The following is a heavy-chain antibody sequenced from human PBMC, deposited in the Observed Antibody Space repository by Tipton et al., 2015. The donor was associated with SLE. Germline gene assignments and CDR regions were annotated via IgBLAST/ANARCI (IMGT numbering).Heavy chain of an antibody. D-gene: IGHD6-13*01. CDR1: GFTVSSNY. Sequence: SLRLSCAASGFTVSSNYMSWVRRAPGKGLEWVSVIYSGGSTYYADSVKGRFTIARDNAKNSLYLQMNSLRAEDTAVYYCARDAAGIAAAGTGYWGQGTLVTVSS. CDR2: IYSGGST. V-gene: IGHV3-53*01. CDR3: ARDAAGIAAAGTGY. J-gene: IGHJ4*02.